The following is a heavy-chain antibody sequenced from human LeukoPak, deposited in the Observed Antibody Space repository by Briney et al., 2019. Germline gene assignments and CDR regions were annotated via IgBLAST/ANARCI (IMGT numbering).Heavy chain of an antibody. V-gene: IGHV3-23*01. J-gene: IGHJ3*02. Sequence: GGSLRLSCAASGFTFSTYAMCWVRQAPGKGLEWVSAISGSGGSTYYADSVKGRFTFSRDNSKNTLYLQMNSLRAEDTAVYYCAKCITTCHANGFEIWGQGTMVTVSS. CDR2: ISGSGGST. CDR3: AKCITTCHANGFEI. D-gene: IGHD2-2*01. CDR1: GFTFSTYA.